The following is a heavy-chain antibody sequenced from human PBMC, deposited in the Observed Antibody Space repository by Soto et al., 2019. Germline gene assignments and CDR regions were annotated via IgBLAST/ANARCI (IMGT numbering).Heavy chain of an antibody. CDR1: GDSVSSNSAA. V-gene: IGHV6-1*01. Sequence: SQTLSLTCAISGDSVSSNSAAWNWIWQSPSRGLEWLGRTYYRSKWYNDYAVSVKIRITINPDTSKNQFSLQLNSVTPEDTAVYYCARQRIRAGACIDAFDIWGQGTMVTVSS. CDR3: ARQRIRAGACIDAFDI. CDR2: TYYRSKWYN. J-gene: IGHJ3*02. D-gene: IGHD6-13*01.